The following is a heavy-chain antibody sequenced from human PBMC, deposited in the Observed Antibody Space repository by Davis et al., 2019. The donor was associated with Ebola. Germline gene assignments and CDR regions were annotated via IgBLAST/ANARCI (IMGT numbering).Heavy chain of an antibody. CDR1: GFTFSNYA. CDR3: ARLGCTSATCYAGNFYYYYGIDV. J-gene: IGHJ6*02. V-gene: IGHV3-23*01. CDR2: IGGSGTWT. D-gene: IGHD2-2*01. Sequence: GESLKISCAASGFTFSNYAVNWVRQAPGKGLEWVSTIGGSGTWTYYADSVKGRFTISRDNSNNTLYLQVSALRAEDTAVYYCARLGCTSATCYAGNFYYYYGIDVWGQGTTVTVSS.